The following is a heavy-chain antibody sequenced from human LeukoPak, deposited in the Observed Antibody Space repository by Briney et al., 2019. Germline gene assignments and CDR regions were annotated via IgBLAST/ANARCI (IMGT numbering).Heavy chain of an antibody. CDR3: ARDAPYSGYDAVFDY. CDR1: GFTFSSYA. D-gene: IGHD5-12*01. V-gene: IGHV3-21*01. J-gene: IGHJ4*02. CDR2: ISSSSKYI. Sequence: GGSLRLSCAASGFTFSSYAMNWVPQAPGKGLEWVSSISSSSKYIYYADSVKGRFTISRDNANNSLYLQMNSLRAEDTAVYYCARDAPYSGYDAVFDYWGQGTLVTVSS.